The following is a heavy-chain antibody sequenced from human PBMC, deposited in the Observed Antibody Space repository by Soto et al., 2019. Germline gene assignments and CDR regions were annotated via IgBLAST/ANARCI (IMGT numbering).Heavy chain of an antibody. CDR3: AREGVEMGTYYYYYGMDV. D-gene: IGHD2-8*01. CDR1: GGSISSYY. J-gene: IGHJ6*02. Sequence: PSETLSLTCTVSGGSISSYYWSWIRQPPGKGLEWIGYIYYSGSTNYNPSLKSRVTISVDTSKNQFSLKLSSVTAADTAVYYCAREGVEMGTYYYYYGMDVWGQGTTVT. V-gene: IGHV4-59*01. CDR2: IYYSGST.